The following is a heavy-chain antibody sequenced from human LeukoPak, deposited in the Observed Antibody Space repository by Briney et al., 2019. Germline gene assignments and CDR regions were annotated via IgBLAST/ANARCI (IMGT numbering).Heavy chain of an antibody. D-gene: IGHD3-10*01. CDR1: GDSISSGNW. V-gene: IGHV4-4*02. CDR2: IAHTGST. J-gene: IGHJ3*02. Sequence: SETLSLTCAVSGDSISSGNWWSWVRQPPGKGLEWIGEIAHTGSTKYNPSLKSRVSISIDFSKNQFSLRLSSVTAADTAVYYCARGYYYGSGTPWDDAFDIWGQGTMVTVSS. CDR3: ARGYYYGSGTPWDDAFDI.